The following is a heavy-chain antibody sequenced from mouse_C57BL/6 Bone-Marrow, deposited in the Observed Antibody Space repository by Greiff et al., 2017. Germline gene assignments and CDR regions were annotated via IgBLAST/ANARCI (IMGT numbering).Heavy chain of an antibody. D-gene: IGHD1-1*01. Sequence: QVQLQQPGAELVMPGASVKLSCKASGYTFTSYWMHWVTQRPGQGLEWIGEIDPSDSYTNYNQKFKGKSTLTVDKSSSTAYMQLSSLTSEDSAVYYCARDTVVANYYAMDYWGQGTSVTVSS. CDR3: ARDTVVANYYAMDY. CDR1: GYTFTSYW. CDR2: IDPSDSYT. J-gene: IGHJ4*01. V-gene: IGHV1-69*01.